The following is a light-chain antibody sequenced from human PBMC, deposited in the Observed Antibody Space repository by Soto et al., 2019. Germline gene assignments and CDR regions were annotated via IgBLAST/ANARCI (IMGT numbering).Light chain of an antibody. CDR2: GAT. Sequence: EIVLTQSPGTLSLSPGGRATPSCRASQSVSSYYLPWYQQKPGQAPRLLIYGATSRATGIPDRFSGSGSGTDFTLTISRLEPEDFAVYYCQQHFNGPITFGQGTRLEIK. CDR3: QQHFNGPIT. J-gene: IGKJ5*01. V-gene: IGKV3-20*01. CDR1: QSVSSYY.